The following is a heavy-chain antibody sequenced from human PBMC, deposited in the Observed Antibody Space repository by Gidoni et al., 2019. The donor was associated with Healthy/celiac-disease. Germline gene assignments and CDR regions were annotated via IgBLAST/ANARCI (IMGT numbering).Heavy chain of an antibody. D-gene: IGHD1-26*01. CDR1: GFTFDDDT. V-gene: IGHV3-43*01. J-gene: IGHJ4*02. Sequence: EVQLVESGGVVLQPGGSLRLSCAASGFTFDDDTMHWVRQAPGKGLEWVLLISWDGGSTYYADSGKGRFTISRDNSKNSLYMQMNSLRTEDTALYYCAKDALTVVTGWECDYWGQGTLVTVSS. CDR2: ISWDGGST. CDR3: AKDALTVVTGWECDY.